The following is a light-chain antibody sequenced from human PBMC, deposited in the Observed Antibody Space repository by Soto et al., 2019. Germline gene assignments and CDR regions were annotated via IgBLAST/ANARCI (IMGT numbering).Light chain of an antibody. V-gene: IGKV3-20*01. CDR3: QQYGSLSWT. J-gene: IGKJ1*01. Sequence: EIVLTQSPGTLSLSPCERATLSCRASQNVDSNYLAWYQQKPGQAPRIIIFGASGRATGIPDRVSGSGSGTDFTLTISRLAPEDFAVYYCQQYGSLSWTFGQGTKGEIK. CDR1: QNVDSNY. CDR2: GAS.